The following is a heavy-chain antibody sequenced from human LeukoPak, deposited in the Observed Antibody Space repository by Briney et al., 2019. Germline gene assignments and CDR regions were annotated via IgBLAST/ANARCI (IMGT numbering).Heavy chain of an antibody. CDR2: MLHTGST. CDR3: AREDDILTAYYFDY. CDR1: GYSISRGYY. J-gene: IGHJ4*02. D-gene: IGHD3-9*01. Sequence: SETLSLSCTVSGYSISRGYYWGWIRQPPGKGLEWIGSMLHTGSTYYNPSLKSRLTISVDTSKNQFSLKLSSVTAADTAVYYCAREDDILTAYYFDYWGQGTLVTVSS. V-gene: IGHV4-38-2*02.